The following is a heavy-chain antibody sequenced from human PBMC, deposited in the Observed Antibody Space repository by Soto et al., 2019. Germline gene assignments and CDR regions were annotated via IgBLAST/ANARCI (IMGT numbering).Heavy chain of an antibody. CDR2: ISYDGNVA. CDR3: AKEGPITNWYFDY. Sequence: QVQLVESGGGVVQPGRSLRLSCAASGFTFSNYGMHWVRQAPGKGLEWVIVISYDGNVAYYADSVKGRFTISRDNSKNKLYVQMNSLSTEETAMYYCAKEGPITNWYFDYWGQGTLVTVSS. CDR1: GFTFSNYG. D-gene: IGHD1-1*01. J-gene: IGHJ4*02. V-gene: IGHV3-30*18.